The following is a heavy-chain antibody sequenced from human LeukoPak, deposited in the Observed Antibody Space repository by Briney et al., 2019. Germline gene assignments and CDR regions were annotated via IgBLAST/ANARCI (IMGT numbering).Heavy chain of an antibody. CDR3: ARGVVVTAFFDY. V-gene: IGHV4-59*01. CDR1: GGSISSYY. D-gene: IGHD2-21*02. CDR2: IYYSGST. J-gene: IGHJ4*02. Sequence: SETLSLTCTVSGGSISSYYWSWIRQPPGKGLEWIGYIYYSGSTNYNPSLTSRVTISVDTSKNQFSLKLSSVTAADTAVYYCARGVVVTAFFDYWGQGTLVTVSS.